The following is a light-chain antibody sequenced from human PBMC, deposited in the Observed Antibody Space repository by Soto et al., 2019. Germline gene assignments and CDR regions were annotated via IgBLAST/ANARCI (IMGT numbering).Light chain of an antibody. CDR1: SSDFGGTNY. Sequence: QSVLTQPPSASGSPGQSVTISCTGASSDFGGTNYVSWYQQHPGKAPKLMIFEVTKRPSGVPDRFSGSKSGNTASLTVSGLQAEDEADYYCTSYAGSYADVVFGRGTQLTVL. V-gene: IGLV2-8*01. J-gene: IGLJ2*01. CDR3: TSYAGSYADVV. CDR2: EVT.